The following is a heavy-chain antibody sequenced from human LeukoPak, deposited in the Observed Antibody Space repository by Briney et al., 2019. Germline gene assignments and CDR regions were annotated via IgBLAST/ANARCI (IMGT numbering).Heavy chain of an antibody. V-gene: IGHV3-11*01. Sequence: GGSLRLPCTASGFTFRDYYMSWIRQAPGKGLEWVPYISSSSIAIYYADSVKGRFTISRDNAKNSLYLQMNSLRAEDTALYYCTKVPFGRNYFDYWGQGTLVTVSS. D-gene: IGHD1-14*01. J-gene: IGHJ4*02. CDR2: ISSSSIAI. CDR1: GFTFRDYY. CDR3: TKVPFGRNYFDY.